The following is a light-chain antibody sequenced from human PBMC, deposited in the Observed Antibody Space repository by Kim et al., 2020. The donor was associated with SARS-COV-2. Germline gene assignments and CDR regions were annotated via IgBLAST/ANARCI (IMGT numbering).Light chain of an antibody. CDR3: QQYNSYPYT. Sequence: SASVGDRVTITCRARQSISSWLAWYQQKPRKAPKLLIYKASSLESGVPSRFSDSGSGTEFTLTISSLQPDDFATYYCQQYNSYPYTFGQGTKLEI. V-gene: IGKV1-5*03. J-gene: IGKJ2*01. CDR1: QSISSW. CDR2: KAS.